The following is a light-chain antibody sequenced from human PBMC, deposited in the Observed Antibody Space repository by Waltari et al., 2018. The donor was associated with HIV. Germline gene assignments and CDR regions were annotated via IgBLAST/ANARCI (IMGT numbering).Light chain of an antibody. CDR3: YSEDMSKTQRV. J-gene: IGLJ2*01. CDR1: ALPKRY. V-gene: IGLV3-10*01. Sequence: SYELTQPPSVSVSPGQTAPITCSGDALPKRYAYGYQQKPGRAPVVVIHDDRRRPSGIPERFSGSSAGTVATLTITGAQVDDEAVYYCYSEDMSKTQRVFGRGTKLTV. CDR2: DDR.